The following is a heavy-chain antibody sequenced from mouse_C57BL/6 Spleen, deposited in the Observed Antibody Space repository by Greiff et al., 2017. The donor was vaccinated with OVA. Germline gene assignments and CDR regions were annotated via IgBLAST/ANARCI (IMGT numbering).Heavy chain of an antibody. CDR2: ISSGGSYT. D-gene: IGHD2-5*01. J-gene: IGHJ3*01. Sequence: EVQVVESGGDLVKPGGSLKLSCAASGFTFSSYGLSWVRQTPDKRLEWVATISSGGSYTYYPDSVKGRFTISRDNAKNTLYLQMSSLKSEDTAMYYCARQDSNYEFAYWGQGTLVTVSA. CDR1: GFTFSSYG. V-gene: IGHV5-6*01. CDR3: ARQDSNYEFAY.